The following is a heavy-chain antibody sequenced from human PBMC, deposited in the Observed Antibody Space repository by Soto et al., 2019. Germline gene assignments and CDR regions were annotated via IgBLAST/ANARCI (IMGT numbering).Heavy chain of an antibody. V-gene: IGHV3-13*01. J-gene: IGHJ4*02. CDR3: ARGQEVGAHFFDS. CDR1: GFTFSGFD. Sequence: GGSLRLSCEASGFTFSGFDMHWVRQPTGKGLEWASTIGAAGDTYYAVSVKGRFTISRDNAKNSLSLQMNSLRAGDTAVYFCARGQEVGAHFFDSWGQGTQVTVS. CDR2: IGAAGDT. D-gene: IGHD2-15*01.